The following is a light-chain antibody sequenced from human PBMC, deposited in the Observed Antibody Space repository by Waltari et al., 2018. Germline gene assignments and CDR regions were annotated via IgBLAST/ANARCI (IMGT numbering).Light chain of an antibody. J-gene: IGLJ1*01. Sequence: QSVLPQPPSASGPPGQRVTISCSGGRPNLGTNHVVWYQQLPGTAPKLLIFRNNQRPSGVPDRFSGSKSGTSASLAISGLRSEDEADYYCAAWDDSLSGNVFGTGTKVTAL. CDR1: RPNLGTNH. CDR2: RNN. CDR3: AAWDDSLSGNV. V-gene: IGLV1-47*01.